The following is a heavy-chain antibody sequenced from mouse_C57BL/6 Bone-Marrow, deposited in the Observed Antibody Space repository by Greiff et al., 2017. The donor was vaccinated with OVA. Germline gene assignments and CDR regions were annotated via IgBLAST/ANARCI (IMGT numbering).Heavy chain of an antibody. CDR3: ASITRAFAY. D-gene: IGHD2-4*01. J-gene: IGHJ3*01. CDR1: GFTFSDYG. V-gene: IGHV5-17*01. CDR2: ISSGSSTI. Sequence: EVNVVESGGGLVKPGGSLKLSCAASGFTFSDYGMHWVRQAPEQGLEWVAYISSGSSTIYYADTVKGRFTISRDNAKNTLFLQMTSLRSEDTAMYYCASITRAFAYWGQGTLVTVSA.